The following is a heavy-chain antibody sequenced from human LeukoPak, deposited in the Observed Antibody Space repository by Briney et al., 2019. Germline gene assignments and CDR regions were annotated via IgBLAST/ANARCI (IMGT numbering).Heavy chain of an antibody. V-gene: IGHV3-21*01. CDR1: GFTFSSYS. CDR2: ISSSSSYI. D-gene: IGHD3-3*01. Sequence: GGSLRLSCAASGFTFSSYSMNWVRQAPGKGLEWVSSISSSSSYIYYADSVKGRFTISRDNAKNSLYLQMNSLRAEDTAVYYCARGPIFGVVIISPFGYWGQATLVTVSS. J-gene: IGHJ4*02. CDR3: ARGPIFGVVIISPFGY.